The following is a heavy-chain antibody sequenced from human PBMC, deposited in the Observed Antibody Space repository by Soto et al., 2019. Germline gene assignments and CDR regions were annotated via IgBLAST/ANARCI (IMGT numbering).Heavy chain of an antibody. D-gene: IGHD1-7*01. V-gene: IGHV3-30-3*01. CDR3: ARLLPLGTATFDN. CDR2: ISYDGSNK. J-gene: IGHJ4*02. CDR1: GFTFSTYA. Sequence: QVQLVESGGGVVQPGRSLRLSCAASGFTFSTYALHWVRQAPGKGLEWVALISYDGSNKYNADSVKGRFTICRDNSKNTLYMQKTSLRGDATAGYYCARLLPLGTATFDNWGQGTLVTVSS.